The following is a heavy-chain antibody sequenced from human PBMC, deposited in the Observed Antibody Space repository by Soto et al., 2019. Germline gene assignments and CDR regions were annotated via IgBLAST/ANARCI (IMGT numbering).Heavy chain of an antibody. CDR3: ARQQLYMATIHNDAFDI. Sequence: GESLKISCKGSGYNFKTYWIAWVRQMPGQGLEWMGIIYPGDSDTTYSPSFQGQVTISVDKTISTAYLQLSSLKASDTAMYYCARQQLYMATIHNDAFDIWGQGTMVTV. CDR1: GYNFKTYW. J-gene: IGHJ3*02. V-gene: IGHV5-51*01. D-gene: IGHD5-12*01. CDR2: IYPGDSDT.